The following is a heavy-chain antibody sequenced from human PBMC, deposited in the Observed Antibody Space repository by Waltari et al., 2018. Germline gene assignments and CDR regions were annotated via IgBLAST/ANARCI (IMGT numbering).Heavy chain of an antibody. J-gene: IGHJ4*02. V-gene: IGHV3-48*01. Sequence: EVQLVESGGGLVQPGGSLRLSCAASGFTFSSSSMNWVRQAPGKGLEWVSYISSSTATIYYADSVKGRFTISRDNAKNSLYLQMNSLRAEDTAVYYCARVLAVAGYYFDHWGQGTLVTVSS. CDR3: ARVLAVAGYYFDH. CDR2: ISSSTATI. D-gene: IGHD6-19*01. CDR1: GFTFSSSS.